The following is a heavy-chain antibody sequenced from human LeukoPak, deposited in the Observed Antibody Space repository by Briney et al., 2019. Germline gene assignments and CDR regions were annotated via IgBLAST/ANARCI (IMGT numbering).Heavy chain of an antibody. CDR2: IYYSGST. J-gene: IGHJ4*02. D-gene: IGHD6-19*01. CDR1: GFTFSSYS. V-gene: IGHV4-59*01. Sequence: GSLRLSCAASGFTFSSYSMNWIRQPPGKGLEWIGYIYYSGSTKYNPSLKSRVTISADTSKNQFSLKLTSVTAADTAVYYCAREAGSSGSFDYWGQGTLVTVSS. CDR3: AREAGSSGSFDY.